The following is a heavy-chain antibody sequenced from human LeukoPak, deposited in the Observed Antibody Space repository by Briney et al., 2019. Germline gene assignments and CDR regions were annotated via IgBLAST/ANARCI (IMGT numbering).Heavy chain of an antibody. CDR3: ARRGAVAGTEDY. Sequence: GGSLRLSCAASGFTFSSYWMHWVRQAPGKGLVWVSRINSDGSSTTYADSVKGRFTISRDNAKNTLYLQMNSLRVEDTAVYYCARRGAVAGTEDYWGQGTLVTVSS. CDR1: GFTFSSYW. D-gene: IGHD6-19*01. CDR2: INSDGSST. J-gene: IGHJ4*02. V-gene: IGHV3-74*01.